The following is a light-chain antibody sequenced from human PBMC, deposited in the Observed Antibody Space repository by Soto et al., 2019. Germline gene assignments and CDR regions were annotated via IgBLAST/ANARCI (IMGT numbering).Light chain of an antibody. J-gene: IGLJ2*01. CDR2: NNN. V-gene: IGLV1-40*01. CDR3: QSYDSSLSAVV. CDR1: PFYD. Sequence: QSVLTQPPSVSGAPGQTVTISCIDPFYDVHWYQQLPGAAPKLLIYNNNNRPSGVPDRFSGSRSGTSASLAITGLQAEDEADYYCQSYDSSLSAVVFGGGTKVTVL.